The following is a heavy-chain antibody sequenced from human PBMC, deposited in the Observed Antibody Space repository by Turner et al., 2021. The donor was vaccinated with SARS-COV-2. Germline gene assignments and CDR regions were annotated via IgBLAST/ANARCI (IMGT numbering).Heavy chain of an antibody. J-gene: IGHJ4*02. CDR2: INPNSGGT. V-gene: IGHV1-2*02. CDR1: GYTFTGYS. D-gene: IGHD2-2*02. CDR3: ARDAGYCTSTSCYTSDYFDY. Sequence: QVQLVQSGAEVKKPGASVKVSCKASGYTFTGYSMHWVRQAPGQGLEWMAWINPNSGGTNYAQKFQGRVTMTRDTSISTAYMELSRLISDDTAVYYCARDAGYCTSTSCYTSDYFDYWGQGTLVTVSS.